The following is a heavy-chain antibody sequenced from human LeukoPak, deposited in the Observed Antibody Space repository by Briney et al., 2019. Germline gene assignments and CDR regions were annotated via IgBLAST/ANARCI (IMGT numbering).Heavy chain of an antibody. V-gene: IGHV3-7*01. J-gene: IGHJ3*02. CDR1: GFRFGGFW. CDR3: TRDVREAYDI. Sequence: PGGSLRLSCEASGFRFGGFWMNWVRQAPGKGPERVANINQDGSEKLYVDSVKGRFTISRDNAKNSLYLQMNSRRVEDTAVYYCTRDVREAYDIWGHGTIVTVSS. D-gene: IGHD3-16*01. CDR2: INQDGSEK.